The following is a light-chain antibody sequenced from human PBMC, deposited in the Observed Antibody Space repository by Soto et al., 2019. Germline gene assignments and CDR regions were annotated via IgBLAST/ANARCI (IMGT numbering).Light chain of an antibody. Sequence: VLTQSPGTLSLSPGERATLSFRASQSLTNSFIAWYQQRPGQAPRLLIYDTSSRASGIPDRFSGSGSGTDFTLTISRLETEDFAVFYCQQYGTSEIIFGQGTRLEIK. J-gene: IGKJ5*01. CDR1: QSLTNSF. CDR3: QQYGTSEII. V-gene: IGKV3-20*01. CDR2: DTS.